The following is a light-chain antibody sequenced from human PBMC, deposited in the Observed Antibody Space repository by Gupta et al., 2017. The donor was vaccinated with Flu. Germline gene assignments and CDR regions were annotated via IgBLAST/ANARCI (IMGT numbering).Light chain of an antibody. V-gene: IGLV6-57*03. Sequence: FMLTQPHSVSASPGKTATIPCTHTSGSIASNFVQWYQHRPGSAHRIMIYENNQRASGVPDRCSGSIDRSSNSASLXIXGLKTDXEADYYCQSDYRSNVVVGGGTKMTVL. CDR1: SGSIASNF. CDR2: ENN. J-gene: IGLJ3*02. CDR3: QSDYRSNVV.